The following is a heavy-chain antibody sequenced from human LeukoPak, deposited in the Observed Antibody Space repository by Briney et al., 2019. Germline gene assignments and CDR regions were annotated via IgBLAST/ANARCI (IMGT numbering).Heavy chain of an antibody. D-gene: IGHD2-15*01. CDR3: ARDLVVAASMGYYGMDV. J-gene: IGHJ6*02. V-gene: IGHV1-2*02. Sequence: VASVRVSCKASGYTFTGYYMHWVRQAPGQGLEWMGWINPNSGDTNYAQKFQGRVTMTRDTSISTAYMELSRLRSDDTAVYYCARDLVVAASMGYYGMDVWGQGTTVTVSS. CDR1: GYTFTGYY. CDR2: INPNSGDT.